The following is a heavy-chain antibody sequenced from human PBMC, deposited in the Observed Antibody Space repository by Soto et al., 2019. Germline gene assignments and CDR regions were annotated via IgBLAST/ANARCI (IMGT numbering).Heavy chain of an antibody. D-gene: IGHD3-22*01. CDR3: AVKSGSGYSYYFDY. CDR1: GYTFTNYG. J-gene: IGHJ4*02. V-gene: IGHV1-18*01. Sequence: QVQLVQSGAEVKKPGASVKVSCKASGYTFTNYGISWARQAPGQGLEWMGWSSAYNGNTNYAQKLQGRVTMTTDTXRTTAEREMRSLRSDDTAVSYCAVKSGSGYSYYFDYWGQGTLVTVSS. CDR2: SSAYNGNT.